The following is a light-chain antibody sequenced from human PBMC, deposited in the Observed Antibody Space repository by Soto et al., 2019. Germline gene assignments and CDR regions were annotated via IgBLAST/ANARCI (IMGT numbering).Light chain of an antibody. CDR2: LEGSGSY. CDR3: ETGDSNTRV. CDR1: SGHSSYI. J-gene: IGLJ7*01. V-gene: IGLV4-60*02. Sequence: QSVLTQSSSASASLGSSVKLTCTLSSGHSSYIIAWHQQQPGKAPRYLMKLEGSGSYNKGSGVPDRLSGSSSGADRYLTISNLQFEDEADYYCETGDSNTRVLGGGTQLTVL.